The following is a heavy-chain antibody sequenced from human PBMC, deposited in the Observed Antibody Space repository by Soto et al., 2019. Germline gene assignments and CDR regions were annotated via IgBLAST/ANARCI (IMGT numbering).Heavy chain of an antibody. V-gene: IGHV3-11*06. CDR2: ISGTSNYT. Sequence: PGGSLRLSCAASGFTFRDYYMNWIRQAPGKGLEWISYISGTSNYTNYADSVKGRFTISRDNSRNTLFLQMNSLRAEDTAVYYCARDYYKYYDSSGYYRSPAYWGQGTLVTVSS. CDR3: ARDYYKYYDSSGYYRSPAY. D-gene: IGHD3-22*01. CDR1: GFTFRDYY. J-gene: IGHJ4*02.